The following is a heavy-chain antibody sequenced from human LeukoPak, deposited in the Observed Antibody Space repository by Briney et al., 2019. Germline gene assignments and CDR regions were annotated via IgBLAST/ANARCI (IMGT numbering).Heavy chain of an antibody. V-gene: IGHV4-4*07. Sequence: SETLSLTCTVSGGSISSYYWSWIRQPAGKGPEWIGRIYTSGSTNYNPSLKSRVTMSVDTSKNQFSLKLSSVTAADTAVYYCARDGSSGWHYYYYYMDVWGKGTTVTVSS. CDR1: GGSISSYY. D-gene: IGHD6-19*01. J-gene: IGHJ6*03. CDR2: IYTSGST. CDR3: ARDGSSGWHYYYYYMDV.